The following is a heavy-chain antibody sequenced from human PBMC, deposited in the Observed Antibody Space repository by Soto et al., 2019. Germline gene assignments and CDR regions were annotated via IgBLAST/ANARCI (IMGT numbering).Heavy chain of an antibody. D-gene: IGHD5-12*01. J-gene: IGHJ5*02. V-gene: IGHV4-59*01. Sequence: LSLTRTVSGVPLSISYWTWIRQSPGKGLEWIGYVYFSGNTNYNPSLKSRVTISIDTSKNQFSLRLASVTDADTAFYYCGSVSPIGYVLSWGQGTLVTISS. CDR1: GVPLSISY. CDR2: VYFSGNT. CDR3: GSVSPIGYVLS.